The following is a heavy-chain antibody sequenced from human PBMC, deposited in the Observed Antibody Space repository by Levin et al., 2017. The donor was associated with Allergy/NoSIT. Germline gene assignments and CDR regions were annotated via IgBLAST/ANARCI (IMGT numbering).Heavy chain of an antibody. CDR3: ARGWGIVVVPAAMVAFDI. CDR1: GGSISSYY. V-gene: IGHV4-59*01. CDR2: IYYSGST. D-gene: IGHD2-2*01. Sequence: SETLSLTCTVSGGSISSYYWSWIRQPPGKGLEWIGYIYYSGSTNYNPSLKSRVTISVDTSKNQFSLKLSSVTAADTAVYYCARGWGIVVVPAAMVAFDIWGQGTMVTVSS. J-gene: IGHJ3*02.